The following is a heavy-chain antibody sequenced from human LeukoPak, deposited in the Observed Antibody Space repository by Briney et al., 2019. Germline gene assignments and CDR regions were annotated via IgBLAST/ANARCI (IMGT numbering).Heavy chain of an antibody. CDR2: ISAYNGNT. CDR1: GYTFTSYG. CDR3: ASSDDYGDYYYFDY. D-gene: IGHD4-17*01. J-gene: IGHJ4*02. Sequence: ASVKVSCKASGYTFTSYGISWVRQAPGQGLEWMGWISAYNGNTNYAQKLQGRVTMTTDTSTSTAYMELRSLRSDDTAVYYCASSDDYGDYYYFDYWGQGTLVTVSS. V-gene: IGHV1-18*01.